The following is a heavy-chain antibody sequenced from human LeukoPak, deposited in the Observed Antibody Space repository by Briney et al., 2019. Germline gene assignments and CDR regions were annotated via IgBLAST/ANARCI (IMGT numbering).Heavy chain of an antibody. CDR2: FDPEDGET. D-gene: IGHD6-13*01. CDR1: GSTLTELS. J-gene: IGHJ3*02. Sequence: ASVKVSCKVSGSTLTELSMHWVRQAPGNGLEWMGGFDPEDGETIYAQKFQGRVTMTEDTSTDTAYMELSSLRSEDTAVYYCATDSQVVSSNWYLGAFDIWGQGTMVTVCS. CDR3: ATDSQVVSSNWYLGAFDI. V-gene: IGHV1-24*01.